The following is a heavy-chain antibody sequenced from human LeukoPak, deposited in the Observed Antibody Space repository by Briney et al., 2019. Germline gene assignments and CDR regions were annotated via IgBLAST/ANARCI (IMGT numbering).Heavy chain of an antibody. V-gene: IGHV4-4*07. CDR1: GGSISYFY. J-gene: IGHJ5*02. CDR3: AREAVAGTGWFDP. Sequence: SETPSLTCTVSGGSISYFYWSWIRQPAGKGLEWIGRIYTSGSTNYNPSLKSRVTMSVDTSKKQFSLKLSSVTAADTAVYYCAREAVAGTGWFDPWGQGTLVTVSS. CDR2: IYTSGST. D-gene: IGHD6-19*01.